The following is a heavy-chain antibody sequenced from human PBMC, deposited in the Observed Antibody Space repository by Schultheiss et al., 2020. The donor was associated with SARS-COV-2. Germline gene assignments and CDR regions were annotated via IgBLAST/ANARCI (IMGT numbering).Heavy chain of an antibody. J-gene: IGHJ6*02. D-gene: IGHD3-3*01. CDR3: ASSYDFRGNYYYYGMDV. CDR1: GFTFSSYA. V-gene: IGHV3-23*01. Sequence: GESLKISCAASGFTFSSYAMSWVRQAPGKGLEWVSAISGSGGSTYYADSVKGRFTISRDNSKNTLYLQMNSLRAEDTAVYYCASSYDFRGNYYYYGMDVWGQGTTVTVSS. CDR2: ISGSGGST.